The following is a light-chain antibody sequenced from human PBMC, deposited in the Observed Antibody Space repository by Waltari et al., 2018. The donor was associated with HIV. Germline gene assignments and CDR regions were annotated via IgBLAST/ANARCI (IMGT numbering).Light chain of an antibody. Sequence: QSALTQPRSASGSPGPSVTLSCTGPRHDVGGYQYVSWYQQHPGNAPKLIIFDVTQRPSGVPDRFSGAKSGNTASLTISGLQAEDEADFYCCSYAGSYSWVFGGGTKVAVL. CDR3: CSYAGSYSWV. CDR1: RHDVGGYQY. V-gene: IGLV2-11*01. J-gene: IGLJ3*02. CDR2: DVT.